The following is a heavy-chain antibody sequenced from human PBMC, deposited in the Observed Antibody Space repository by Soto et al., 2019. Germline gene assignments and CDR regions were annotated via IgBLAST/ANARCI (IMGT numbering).Heavy chain of an antibody. CDR3: ARGPRPRWFGEFPFYYYYGMDV. V-gene: IGHV1-18*04. Sequence: ASVKVSCKASGYTFTSYGISWVRQAPGQGLEWMGWISAYNGNTNYAQKLQGRVTMTTDTSTSTAYMELRSLRSDDTAVYYCARGPRPRWFGEFPFYYYYGMDVWGQGTTVTVYS. CDR1: GYTFTSYG. CDR2: ISAYNGNT. D-gene: IGHD3-10*01. J-gene: IGHJ6*02.